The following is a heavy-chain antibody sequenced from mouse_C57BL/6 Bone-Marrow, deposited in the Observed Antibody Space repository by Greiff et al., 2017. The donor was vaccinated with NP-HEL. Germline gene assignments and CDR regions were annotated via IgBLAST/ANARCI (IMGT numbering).Heavy chain of an antibody. J-gene: IGHJ3*01. V-gene: IGHV1-81*01. Sequence: SGAELARPGASVKLSCKASGYTFPSYGISWVKQRTGQGLEWICAVYPRSGTTYSNEKFKGKATLTADKSSSTAYMELRSLTSEDSAVYFCDYYGSSPFAYWGQGTLVTVSA. CDR1: GYTFPSYG. D-gene: IGHD1-1*01. CDR2: VYPRSGTT. CDR3: DYYGSSPFAY.